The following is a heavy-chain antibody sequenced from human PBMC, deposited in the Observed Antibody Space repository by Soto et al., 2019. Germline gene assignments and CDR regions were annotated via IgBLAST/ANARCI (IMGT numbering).Heavy chain of an antibody. CDR3: AKDALTVAGPQRGSLDV. CDR2: ISYDGSNK. CDR1: GFTLSRKG. J-gene: IGHJ6*02. Sequence: PVGSQSLSYAASGFTLSRKGMHWVRQAPGKGLEWVAVISYDGSNKYYGDSVKGRFTISRDNSKNTVYLQMNSLRAEDTAVYYCAKDALTVAGPQRGSLDVWGQGTTVTVSS. V-gene: IGHV3-30*18. D-gene: IGHD6-19*01.